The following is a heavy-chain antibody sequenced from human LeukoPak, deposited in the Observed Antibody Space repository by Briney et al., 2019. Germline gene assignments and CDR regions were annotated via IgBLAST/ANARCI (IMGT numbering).Heavy chain of an antibody. J-gene: IGHJ4*02. CDR2: ISGSGGST. CDR1: GFTFSSYA. D-gene: IGHD6-19*01. V-gene: IGHV3-23*01. Sequence: GGSLRLSCAASGFTFSSYAMSWVRQAPGKGLEWVSAISGSGGSTYYADSVKGRFTISRDNSKNTLYLQMNSLRAEDTAVYYCAKPSTLGQWLVRGYFDYWGQGTLVTVSS. CDR3: AKPSTLGQWLVRGYFDY.